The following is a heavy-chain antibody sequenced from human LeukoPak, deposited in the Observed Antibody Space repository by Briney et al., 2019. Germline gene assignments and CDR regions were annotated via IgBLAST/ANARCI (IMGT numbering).Heavy chain of an antibody. V-gene: IGHV3-23*01. CDR3: AKGPNYYDSSGYADY. CDR2: ISGNGGST. D-gene: IGHD3-22*01. J-gene: IGHJ4*02. CDR1: GFTFSNYA. Sequence: GGSLRLSCAASGFTFSNYAMSWVRQAPGKGLEWVSGISGNGGSTYYADSLKGRFTISRDNSKNTLYLQMNSLRAGDTAVYYCAKGPNYYDSSGYADYWGQGTLVTVSS.